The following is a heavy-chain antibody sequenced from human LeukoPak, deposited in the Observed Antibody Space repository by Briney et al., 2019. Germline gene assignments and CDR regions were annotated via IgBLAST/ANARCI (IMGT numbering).Heavy chain of an antibody. V-gene: IGHV4-31*03. CDR1: GGSISSGGYY. CDR2: IYYSGST. J-gene: IGHJ4*02. D-gene: IGHD2-15*01. CDR3: ARGAACSGGSCYFDY. Sequence: SETLSLTCTVSGGSISSGGYYWSWIRQHPGTGLEWIGYIYYSGSTYYNPSLKSRVTISVDTSKNQFSLKLSSVTAADTAVYYCARGAACSGGSCYFDYRGQGTLVTVSS.